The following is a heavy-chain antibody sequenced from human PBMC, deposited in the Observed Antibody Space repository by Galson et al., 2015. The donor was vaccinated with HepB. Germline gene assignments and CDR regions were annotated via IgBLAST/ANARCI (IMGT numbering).Heavy chain of an antibody. J-gene: IGHJ3*02. D-gene: IGHD3-3*02. Sequence: SVKVSCKASGGTFSSYAISWVRQAPGQGLEWMGRIIPILGIANYAQKFQGRVTITADKSTSAAYVELSSLRSEDTAVYYCARDPPSIDPAFDIWGQGTMVTVSS. V-gene: IGHV1-69*04. CDR3: ARDPPSIDPAFDI. CDR1: GGTFSSYA. CDR2: IIPILGIA.